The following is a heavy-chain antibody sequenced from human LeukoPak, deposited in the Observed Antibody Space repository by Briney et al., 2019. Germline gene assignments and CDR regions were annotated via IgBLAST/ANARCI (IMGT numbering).Heavy chain of an antibody. CDR2: IHGDGST. J-gene: IGHJ4*02. D-gene: IGHD2-21*02. CDR1: GFTVTSRY. CDR3: ARGESSDCTCIDY. Sequence: GGSLRLSCAASGFTVTSRYMSWVRQAPGKGLEWVSVIHGDGSTYYADSVKGRFTISRDNSKNTLYLQMNSLRAEDTAVYYCARGESSDCTCIDYWGQGTLVSVSS. V-gene: IGHV3-53*01.